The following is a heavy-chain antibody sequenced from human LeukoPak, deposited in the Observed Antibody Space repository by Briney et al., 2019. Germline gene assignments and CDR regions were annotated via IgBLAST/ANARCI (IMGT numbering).Heavy chain of an antibody. J-gene: IGHJ4*02. D-gene: IGHD1-26*01. CDR1: GFTLFNDA. CDR2: VSDSGGNT. V-gene: IGHV3-23*01. Sequence: GGSLRLSCAASGFTLFNDAVSWLGKARGKALECISSVSDSGGNTYYADSVKGRFTISRDNSKNRLYLQMNSLRAEDTAVYYCASPKGGRYHEGFDYWGQGTLVTVSS. CDR3: ASPKGGRYHEGFDY.